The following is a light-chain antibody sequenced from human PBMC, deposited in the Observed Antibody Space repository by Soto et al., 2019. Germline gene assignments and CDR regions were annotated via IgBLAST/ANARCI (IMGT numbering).Light chain of an antibody. CDR1: QSISSW. Sequence: IQMTQSPSTLSASVGDRVTITCRASQSISSWLAWYQLKPGEAPKLLIYDASTLGTGVPSRFSGSGSGTEFTLTINALQPDDFATYFCQHYNTHSQTFGQGTRVDIE. V-gene: IGKV1-5*01. CDR2: DAS. J-gene: IGKJ1*01. CDR3: QHYNTHSQT.